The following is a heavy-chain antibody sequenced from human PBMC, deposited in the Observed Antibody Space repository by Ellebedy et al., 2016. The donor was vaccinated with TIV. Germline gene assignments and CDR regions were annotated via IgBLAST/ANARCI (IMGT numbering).Heavy chain of an antibody. V-gene: IGHV3-7*01. Sequence: GESLKISCAASRFSFRSYWMTWVRQPPGKGLEWVANINQDGSDTYYVDSVRGRFTIARDNAKNSLYLQMNSLRAEDTSVYYSATDGSYGDYRFPAHAFTMWGQGTMVTVSS. CDR1: RFSFRSYW. D-gene: IGHD4-17*01. CDR3: ATDGSYGDYRFPAHAFTM. CDR2: INQDGSDT. J-gene: IGHJ3*02.